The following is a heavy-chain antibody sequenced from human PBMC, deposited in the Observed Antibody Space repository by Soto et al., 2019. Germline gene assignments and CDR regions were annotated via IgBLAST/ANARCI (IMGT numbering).Heavy chain of an antibody. D-gene: IGHD1-1*01. J-gene: IGHJ6*02. CDR3: TTDETVVSGNYYYYGMDV. Sequence: GGSLRLSCAASGFTFSNAWMNWVRQAPGKGLEWVGRIKSKTDGGTTDYAAPVKGRFTISRDDSKNTLYLQMNSLKTEDTAVYYCTTDETVVSGNYYYYGMDVWGQGTTVTVSS. CDR2: IKSKTDGGTT. V-gene: IGHV3-15*07. CDR1: GFTFSNAW.